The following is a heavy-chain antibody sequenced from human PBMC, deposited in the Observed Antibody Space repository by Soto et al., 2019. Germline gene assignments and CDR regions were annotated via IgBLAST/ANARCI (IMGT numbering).Heavy chain of an antibody. D-gene: IGHD2-15*01. Sequence: VGSLRLSCISPGFTFRTYTMNWVRQAPGKGLEWVSGIRGFSPYTFYAESVKGRFTISRDNAKNSLYLQMNSLRAEDTAVYYCARDRGYDAHAYYYNAMDVWGQGTTVTVSS. CDR3: ARDRGYDAHAYYYNAMDV. CDR2: IRGFSPYT. CDR1: GFTFRTYT. V-gene: IGHV3-21*01. J-gene: IGHJ6*02.